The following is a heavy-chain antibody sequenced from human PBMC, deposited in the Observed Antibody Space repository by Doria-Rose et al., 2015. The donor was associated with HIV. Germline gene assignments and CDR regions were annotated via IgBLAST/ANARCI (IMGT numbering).Heavy chain of an antibody. CDR1: GVSLSSPGMG. D-gene: IGHD6-13*01. CDR2: IFSDDEG. Sequence: ESGPVLVKPTETLTLTCTVSGVSLSSPGMGVSWIRQPPGKALEWLANIFSDDEGSYKPSLKSRLTISRCTSKSQVVLTMTDMDPVDTATYYCARIKSSRWYHKYYFDFWGQGTLVIVSA. V-gene: IGHV2-26*01. J-gene: IGHJ4*02. CDR3: ARIKSSRWYHKYYFDF.